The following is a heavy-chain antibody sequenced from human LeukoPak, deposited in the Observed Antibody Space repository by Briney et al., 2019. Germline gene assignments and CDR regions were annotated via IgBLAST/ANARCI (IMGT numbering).Heavy chain of an antibody. CDR3: AKVTHNHDIVGTYYYMDV. V-gene: IGHV3-23*01. CDR2: ISGSGGST. CDR1: GFTFSSYA. D-gene: IGHD1-26*01. Sequence: GGSLRLSCAASGFTFSSYAMSWVRQAPGKGLEWVSAISGSGGSTYYADSVKGRFTISRDNSKTTLYLQMNSLRAEDTAVYYCAKVTHNHDIVGTYYYMDVWGKGTTVTISS. J-gene: IGHJ6*03.